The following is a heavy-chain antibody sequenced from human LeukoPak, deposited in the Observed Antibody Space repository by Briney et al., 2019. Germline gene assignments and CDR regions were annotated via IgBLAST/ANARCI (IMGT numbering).Heavy chain of an antibody. CDR1: GFTFSNYW. V-gene: IGHV3-7*04. D-gene: IGHD1-26*01. CDR3: ARSGWDPWL. J-gene: IGHJ4*02. CDR2: IKPDGSVI. Sequence: GGSLRLSCTASGFTFSNYWMAWVRQAPGRGLEWVASIKPDGSVIYYGDSVKGRFTLSRDNTKNSLYLQMNSLRAEDTAVYYCARSGWDPWLWGQGTRVPVSS.